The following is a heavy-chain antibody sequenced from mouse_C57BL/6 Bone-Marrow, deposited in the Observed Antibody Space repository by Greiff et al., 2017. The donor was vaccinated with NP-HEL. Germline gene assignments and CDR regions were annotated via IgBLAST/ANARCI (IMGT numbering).Heavy chain of an antibody. D-gene: IGHD2-3*01. V-gene: IGHV14-3*01. CDR3: ARWGWLLGFDY. J-gene: IGHJ2*01. CDR1: GFNIKNTY. CDR2: IDPAHGNT. Sequence: VQLKESVAELVRPGASVKLSCTASGFNIKNTYMPWVKQRPEQGLEWIGRIDPAHGNTKYAPKFQGKATITADTSSNTAYLQLSSLTSEDTASYYCARWGWLLGFDYWGQGTTLTVSS.